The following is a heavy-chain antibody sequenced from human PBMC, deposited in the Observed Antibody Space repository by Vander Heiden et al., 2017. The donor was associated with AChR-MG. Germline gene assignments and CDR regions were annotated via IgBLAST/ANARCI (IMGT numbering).Heavy chain of an antibody. CDR2: INHSGST. CDR1: GGSFSGYY. Sequence: QVQLQQWGAGLLKPSETLSLTCAVYGGSFSGYYWSWIRQHPGKGLEWIGEINHSGSTNYNPSLKSRVTISVDTSKNQFSLKLSSVTAADTAVYYCARDPPQHDYGDPFDYWGQGTLVTVSS. J-gene: IGHJ4*02. V-gene: IGHV4-34*01. D-gene: IGHD4-17*01. CDR3: ARDPPQHDYGDPFDY.